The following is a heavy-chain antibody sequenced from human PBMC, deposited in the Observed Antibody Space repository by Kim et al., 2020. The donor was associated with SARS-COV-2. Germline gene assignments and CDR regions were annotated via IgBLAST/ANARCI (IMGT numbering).Heavy chain of an antibody. D-gene: IGHD3-3*01. CDR1: GGSISSYY. J-gene: IGHJ4*02. CDR3: AIFWSGPDYYFDY. V-gene: IGHV4-59*08. Sequence: SETLSLTCTVSGGSISSYYWSWIRQPPGKGLEWIGYIYYSGSTNYNPSLKSRVTISVDTSKNQFSLKLSSVTAADTAVYYCAIFWSGPDYYFDYWGQGTLVTVSS. CDR2: IYYSGST.